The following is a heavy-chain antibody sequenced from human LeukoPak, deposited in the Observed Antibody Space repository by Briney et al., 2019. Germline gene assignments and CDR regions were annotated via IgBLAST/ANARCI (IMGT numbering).Heavy chain of an antibody. CDR1: GYSFTSYW. V-gene: IGHV5-51*01. CDR2: IYPGDSDT. Sequence: GESLKISCKGSGYSFTSYWIGWVRQMPGKGLEWMGIIYPGDSDTRYSPSFQGQVTISADKSISTAYLQWSSLKASDTAMYYCARVLYYYDSSGYYYPFDYWGQGTLVTVSS. J-gene: IGHJ4*02. D-gene: IGHD3-22*01. CDR3: ARVLYYYDSSGYYYPFDY.